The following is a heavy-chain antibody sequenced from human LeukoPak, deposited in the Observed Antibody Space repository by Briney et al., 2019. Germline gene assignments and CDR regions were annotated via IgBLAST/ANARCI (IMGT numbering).Heavy chain of an antibody. CDR1: GFTFSNYC. J-gene: IGHJ4*02. V-gene: IGHV3-7*01. CDR2: IKQDGSEE. CDR3: TTSRLY. D-gene: IGHD3-16*01. Sequence: GGSLRPSCAASGFTFSNYCMSWVRQAPGKGLEWVANIKQDGSEEYYVDSVKGRFTISRDNVKNSLYLQMNSLRAEDTAVYYCTTSRLYWGQGTLVTVSS.